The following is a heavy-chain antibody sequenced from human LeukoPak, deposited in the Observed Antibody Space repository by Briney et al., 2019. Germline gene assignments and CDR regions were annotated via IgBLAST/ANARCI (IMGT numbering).Heavy chain of an antibody. CDR3: ARDREEGYYDSSGYYYGYFDY. CDR1: GFTFSSYA. J-gene: IGHJ4*02. CDR2: ISYDGSNK. V-gene: IGHV3-30-3*01. Sequence: GRSLRLSCAASGFTFSSYAMHWVRQAPGKGLEWVAVISYDGSNKYYADSVKGRFTISRDNSKNTLYLQMNSLRAEDTAVYYCARDREEGYYDSSGYYYGYFDYWGQGTLVTVSS. D-gene: IGHD3-22*01.